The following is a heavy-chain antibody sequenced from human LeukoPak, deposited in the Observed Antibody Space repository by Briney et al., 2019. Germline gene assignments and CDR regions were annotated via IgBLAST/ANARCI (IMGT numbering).Heavy chain of an antibody. CDR2: ISYSGIT. D-gene: IGHD6-6*01. CDR3: ARGRGEEFIAARQYYFDY. Sequence: PSETLSLTCDVSDGSISSNYYWGWIRQPPGKGLEWIGTISYSGITYYNPSLKSRVTISIDTSKNQFSLKLSSVTAADTAVYYCARGRGEEFIAARQYYFDYWGQGILVTVSS. V-gene: IGHV4-39*07. CDR1: DGSISSNYY. J-gene: IGHJ4*02.